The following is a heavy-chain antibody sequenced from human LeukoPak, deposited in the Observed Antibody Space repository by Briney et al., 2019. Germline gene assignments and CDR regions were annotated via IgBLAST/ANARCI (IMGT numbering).Heavy chain of an antibody. D-gene: IGHD1-14*01. CDR1: GFTVSRNY. J-gene: IGHJ6*02. CDR3: TVLPEGV. CDR2: VYSAGTT. V-gene: IGHV3-53*01. Sequence: GSLRLSSTASGFTVSRNYMSWVRQPPGKGLEWVSVVYSAGTTFYADSVKGRFTVSRDNSRNTLDLQMSSLRAEDTAVYYCTVLPEGVWGQGTTVTVSS.